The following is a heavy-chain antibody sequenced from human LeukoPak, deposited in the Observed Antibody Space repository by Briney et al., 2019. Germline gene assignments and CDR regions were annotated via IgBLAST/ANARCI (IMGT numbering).Heavy chain of an antibody. CDR1: GGTFSSYA. V-gene: IGHV1-69*01. CDR2: IIPIFGTA. Sequence: SVKVSCRASGGTFSSYAISWVRQAPGQGLEWMGGIIPIFGTANYAQKFQGRVTITADESTSTAYMELSSLRSEDTAVYYCARDANRNYAFDIWGQGTMVTVSS. J-gene: IGHJ3*02. CDR3: ARDANRNYAFDI. D-gene: IGHD1-14*01.